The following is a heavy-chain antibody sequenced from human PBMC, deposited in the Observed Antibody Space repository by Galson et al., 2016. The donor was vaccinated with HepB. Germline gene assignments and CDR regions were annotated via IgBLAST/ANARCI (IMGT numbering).Heavy chain of an antibody. CDR3: ARDVTQRAL. V-gene: IGHV3-66*01. CDR1: GFTVNSNF. J-gene: IGHJ4*02. Sequence: SLRLSCAASGFTVNSNFMSWVRQAPGKGLEWVSLIYSGGSTYYADSVKGRFIISRDNSKNTLYLQMNSLRAEDTAVYYCARDVTQRALWGQGTLVTVSS. CDR2: IYSGGST.